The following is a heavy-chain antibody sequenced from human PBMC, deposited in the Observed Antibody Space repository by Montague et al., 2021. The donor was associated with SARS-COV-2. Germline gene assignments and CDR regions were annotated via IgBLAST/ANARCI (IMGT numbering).Heavy chain of an antibody. D-gene: IGHD2-21*02. CDR2: DYLHCNE. V-gene: IGHV4-38-2*02. J-gene: IGHJ4*02. Sequence: SETLSLTCHVCGRLVSRNYGGDWKRTCLNYSLQCIGNDYLHCNEYYNPSLNSRVTISLDTSNNQFSLRLTSVTTSDTAVYYCARGRVTRAGFDYWGQGIRVSVSS. CDR3: ARGRVTRAGFDY. CDR1: GRLVSRNYG.